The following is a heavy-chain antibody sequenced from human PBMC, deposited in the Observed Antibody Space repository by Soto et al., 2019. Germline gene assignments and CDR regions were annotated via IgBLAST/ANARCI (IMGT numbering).Heavy chain of an antibody. CDR3: ARRTVATIPYCSRGSCYYAYFDY. D-gene: IGHD2-15*01. J-gene: IGHJ4*02. CDR1: GGSITIYW. Sequence: GEPMKVWCNGAGGSITIYWIGWVRQMPGKGLEWMGIIYPGDSDTRYSPSFQGQVTISADKSISTAYLQWSSLKASDTAMYYCARRTVATIPYCSRGSCYYAYFDYWGQGTLVTVFS. V-gene: IGHV5-51*01. CDR2: IYPGDSDT.